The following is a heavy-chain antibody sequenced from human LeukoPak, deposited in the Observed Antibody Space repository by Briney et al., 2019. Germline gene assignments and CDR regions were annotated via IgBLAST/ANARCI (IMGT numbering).Heavy chain of an antibody. V-gene: IGHV4-34*01. D-gene: IGHD2-2*01. CDR3: ARAGNCSSTSCSLDY. CDR1: GGSFSGYY. CDR2: INHRGST. J-gene: IGHJ4*02. Sequence: KPSETLSLTSAVYGGSFSGYYWSWIRQPPGKGLEWIGEINHRGSTNYNPSLKSRVTISVDTSKNQFSLKLSSVTAADTAVYYCARAGNCSSTSCSLDYWGQGTLVTVSS.